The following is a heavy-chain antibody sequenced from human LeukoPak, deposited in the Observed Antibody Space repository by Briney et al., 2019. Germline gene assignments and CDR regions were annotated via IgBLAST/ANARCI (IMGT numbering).Heavy chain of an antibody. V-gene: IGHV4-59*08. CDR3: ARHRLYWSYHYYGMDV. D-gene: IGHD3-3*01. J-gene: IGHJ6*02. Sequence: SETLSLTCTVSGGSISSYYWSWIRQPPGKGLEWIGYIYYSGSTNYNPSLKSRVTISVDTSKNQFSLKLSSVTAADTAVYYCARHRLYWSYHYYGMDVWGQGTTVAVSS. CDR2: IYYSGST. CDR1: GGSISSYY.